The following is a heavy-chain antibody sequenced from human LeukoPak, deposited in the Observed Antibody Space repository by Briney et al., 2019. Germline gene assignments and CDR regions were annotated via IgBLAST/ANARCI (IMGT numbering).Heavy chain of an antibody. CDR2: ISYDGSNK. CDR3: ATHDYGDYGDFDY. J-gene: IGHJ4*02. Sequence: GGSLRLSCAASGFTFSSYGMHWVRQAPGKGLEWVAVISYDGSNKYYAGSVKGRFTISRDNSKNTLYLQMNSLRAEDTAVYYCATHDYGDYGDFDYWGQGTLVTVSS. CDR1: GFTFSSYG. D-gene: IGHD4-17*01. V-gene: IGHV3-30*03.